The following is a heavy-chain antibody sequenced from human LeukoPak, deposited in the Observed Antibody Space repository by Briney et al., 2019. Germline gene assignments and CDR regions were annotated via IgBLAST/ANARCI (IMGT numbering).Heavy chain of an antibody. CDR1: GFTFSNAW. CDR2: IKSKTDGGTT. V-gene: IGHV3-15*01. Sequence: GGSLRLSCAASGFTFSNAWMSWVRQAPGKGLEWVGRIKSKTDGGTTDYAAPVKGRFTISRDDSKNTLYLQMNSLKTEDTAVCYCTTGGVVVTAIRYYYYYYMDVWGKGTTVTVSS. J-gene: IGHJ6*03. CDR3: TTGGVVVTAIRYYYYYYMDV. D-gene: IGHD2-21*02.